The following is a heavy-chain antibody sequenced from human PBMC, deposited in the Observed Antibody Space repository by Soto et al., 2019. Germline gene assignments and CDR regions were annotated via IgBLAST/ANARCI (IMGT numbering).Heavy chain of an antibody. Sequence: QITLKESGPTLVKPTQTLTLTCTFSGFSLSTSGVGVGWIRQPPGKALEWLAFLYWDDDKRYSPSLKSRLTTTKDPSKNQVVLTTSNMDPVATATYYCAHRGRYSSGWFYFDYWAKGTVVTVSS. J-gene: IGHJ4*02. CDR3: AHRGRYSSGWFYFDY. D-gene: IGHD6-19*01. CDR2: LYWDDDK. V-gene: IGHV2-5*02. CDR1: GFSLSTSGVG.